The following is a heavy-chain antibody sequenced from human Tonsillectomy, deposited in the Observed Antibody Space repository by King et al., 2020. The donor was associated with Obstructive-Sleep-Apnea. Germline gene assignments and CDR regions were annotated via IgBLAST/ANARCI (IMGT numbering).Heavy chain of an antibody. CDR3: ARQFYETPDPPDAFDF. CDR2: IDPSDSYT. V-gene: IGHV5-10-1*03. J-gene: IGHJ3*01. Sequence: VQLVQSGAEMKKPGESLMISCKPSGYSFTNYWITLVRPMPGKGLEWIGRIDPSDSYTNYGPSFQGQVTISTDKSNSTAYLQWNNLKASDTAMYYCARQFYETPDPPDAFDFWGQGTMVIVSS. CDR1: GYSFTNYW. D-gene: IGHD3-16*01.